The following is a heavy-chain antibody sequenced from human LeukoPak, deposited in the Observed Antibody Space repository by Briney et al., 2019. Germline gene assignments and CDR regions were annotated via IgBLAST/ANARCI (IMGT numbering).Heavy chain of an antibody. V-gene: IGHV3-9*03. Sequence: GRSLRLSCAASGFTFDDYAMHWVRQAPGKGLEWVSGISWNSGYIGYADSVKGRFTSSRGKAKNFLYMQMNSMRAEDMALYYCAKGHIGSGSYYYFDYWGQGTLVTVSS. CDR1: GFTFDDYA. J-gene: IGHJ4*02. CDR3: AKGHIGSGSYYYFDY. CDR2: ISWNSGYI. D-gene: IGHD3-10*01.